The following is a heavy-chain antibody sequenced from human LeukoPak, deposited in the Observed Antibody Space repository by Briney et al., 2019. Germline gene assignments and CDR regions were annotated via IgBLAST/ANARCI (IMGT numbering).Heavy chain of an antibody. V-gene: IGHV4-59*01. Sequence: SETLSLTCTVSGGSISSYYWSWIRQPPGKGLEWIGYIYYSGSTNYNPSLKSRVTISVDTSKNQFSLKLSSVTAADTAVYYCASTGYVNWNDGGPDAFDIWGQGTMVTVSS. D-gene: IGHD1-1*01. CDR1: GGSISSYY. J-gene: IGHJ3*02. CDR2: IYYSGST. CDR3: ASTGYVNWNDGGPDAFDI.